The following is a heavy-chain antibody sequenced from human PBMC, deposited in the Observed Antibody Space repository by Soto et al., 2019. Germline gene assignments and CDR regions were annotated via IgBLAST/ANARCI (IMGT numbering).Heavy chain of an antibody. V-gene: IGHV3-23*01. CDR2: ISGSGGST. CDR1: GFTFSSYA. Sequence: EVQLLESGGGLVQPGGSLRLSCAASGFTFSSYAMSWVRQAPGKGLEWVSAISGSGGSTYYADSVKGRFTISRENSKNTLYLQMKILRAEDTAVYYCAKTVLERLYGRFDPWGQGTLVTVSS. D-gene: IGHD3-3*01. J-gene: IGHJ5*02. CDR3: AKTVLERLYGRFDP.